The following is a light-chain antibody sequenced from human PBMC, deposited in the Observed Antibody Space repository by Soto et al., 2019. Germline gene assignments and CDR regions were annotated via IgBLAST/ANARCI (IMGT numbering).Light chain of an antibody. CDR1: QTVSNF. CDR2: GAS. J-gene: IGKJ1*01. CDR3: QQYGSSPTWT. V-gene: IGKV3-20*01. Sequence: PGEGATLSCRASQTVSNFLAWYQQKPGQAPRLLIYGASSRATGIPDRFSGSRSGTDFTLTISRLEPEDDAVYYCQQYGSSPTWTFGQGTKVDIK.